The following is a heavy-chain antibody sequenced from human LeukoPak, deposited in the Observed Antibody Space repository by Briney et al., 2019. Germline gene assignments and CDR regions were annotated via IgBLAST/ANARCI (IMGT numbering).Heavy chain of an antibody. CDR3: ARVQPEIAAAGGAFDI. Sequence: GASVKVSCKASGYTFTSYGINWVRQAPGQGPEWMGWISAYNGNTNYAQKLQGRVTMTTDTTTSTAYMELRSLRSDDTAVYYCARVQPEIAAAGGAFDIWGQGTMVTVSS. J-gene: IGHJ3*02. V-gene: IGHV1-18*01. CDR2: ISAYNGNT. D-gene: IGHD6-13*01. CDR1: GYTFTSYG.